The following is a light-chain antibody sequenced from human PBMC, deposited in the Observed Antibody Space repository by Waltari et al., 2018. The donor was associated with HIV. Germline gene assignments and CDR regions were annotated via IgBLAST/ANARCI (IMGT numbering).Light chain of an antibody. CDR1: QSVRSN. CDR2: GAS. CDR3: QQYGNWYT. Sequence: EIVMTQSPVTLSVSPGERATLSCRASQSVRSNLAWYQQKPGQAPRRLIYGASTRATGIPARFRGSGSGTEFTLTISSLQSEDFAVYYCQQYGNWYTFGQGTKLEIK. V-gene: IGKV3-15*01. J-gene: IGKJ2*01.